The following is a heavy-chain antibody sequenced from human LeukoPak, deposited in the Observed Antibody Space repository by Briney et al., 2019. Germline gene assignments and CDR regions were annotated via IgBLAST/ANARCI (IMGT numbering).Heavy chain of an antibody. D-gene: IGHD2/OR15-2a*01. J-gene: IGHJ4*02. CDR1: GFTFSTYW. CDR2: IKEDGSEK. CDR3: ARLNRGYCYGTTCYMEPGAGH. V-gene: IGHV3-7*01. Sequence: GGSLRLSCAASGFTFSTYWMSWVRQAPGKGLECVANIKEDGSEKYYVDSVKGRFTISRDDAKNSLYLQMNSLRAEDTALYYCARLNRGYCYGTTCYMEPGAGHWGQGTLVTVSS.